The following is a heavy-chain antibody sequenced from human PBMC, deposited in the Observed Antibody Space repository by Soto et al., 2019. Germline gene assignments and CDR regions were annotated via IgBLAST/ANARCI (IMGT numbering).Heavy chain of an antibody. CDR2: IRSKAYGGTT. CDR1: GFTFGDYA. V-gene: IGHV3-49*03. J-gene: IGHJ6*03. Sequence: GGSLRLSCTASGFTFGDYAMSWFRQAPGKGLEWVGFIRSKAYGGTTEYAASVKGRFTISRDDSKSIAYLQMNSLKTEDTAVYYCTRAPPPIPEWEGYYYYYYMDVWGKGTTVTVSS. D-gene: IGHD1-26*01. CDR3: TRAPPPIPEWEGYYYYYYMDV.